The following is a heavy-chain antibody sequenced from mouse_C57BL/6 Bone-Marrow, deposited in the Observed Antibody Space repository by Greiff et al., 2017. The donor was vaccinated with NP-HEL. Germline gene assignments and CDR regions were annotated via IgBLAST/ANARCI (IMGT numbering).Heavy chain of an antibody. Sequence: QVQLQQPGAELVKPGASVKMSCKSSGYTFTSYWMTWVKERPGQGLEWIGGIYPTNGGTNYNEKFKSKATLTVDTSSSTAYMQLSSLTSEDSAVYYCSKWGNGAFDYWGQGTLVTVSA. CDR2: IYPTNGGT. J-gene: IGHJ3*01. V-gene: IGHV1-55*01. CDR3: SKWGNGAFDY. CDR1: GYTFTSYW. D-gene: IGHD1-1*02.